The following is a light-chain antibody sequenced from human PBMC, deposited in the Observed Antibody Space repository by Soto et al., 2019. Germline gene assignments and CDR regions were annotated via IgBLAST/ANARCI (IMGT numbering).Light chain of an antibody. J-gene: IGKJ2*01. Sequence: EIVLTQSPGTLSLSPGERATLSCRASQSVTSRYLAWYQHKPGRAPRLLIYDASNRATGIPDRFSGSGSGPDFTLTISRLEPEDFAVYFCHQYGGSLPYTFGQGTKLEIK. CDR1: QSVTSRY. CDR2: DAS. CDR3: HQYGGSLPYT. V-gene: IGKV3-20*01.